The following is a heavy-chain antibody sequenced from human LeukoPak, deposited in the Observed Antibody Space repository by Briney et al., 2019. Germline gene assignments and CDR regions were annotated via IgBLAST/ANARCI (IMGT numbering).Heavy chain of an antibody. J-gene: IGHJ3*02. Sequence: GRSLRLSCAASGFTFSSYGMHWVRQAPGKGLEWVAVIWYDGSNKYYADSVKGRFTISRDNSKNPLYLQMNSLRAEDTAVYYCASDYYDSSGLLDDAFDIWGQGTMVTVSS. D-gene: IGHD3-22*01. V-gene: IGHV3-33*01. CDR3: ASDYYDSSGLLDDAFDI. CDR1: GFTFSSYG. CDR2: IWYDGSNK.